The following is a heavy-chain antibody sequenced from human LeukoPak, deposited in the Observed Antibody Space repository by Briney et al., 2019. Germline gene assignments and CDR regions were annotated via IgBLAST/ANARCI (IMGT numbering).Heavy chain of an antibody. D-gene: IGHD3-10*01. J-gene: IGHJ5*02. CDR3: ARTLVRGVIKQNIWFGP. Sequence: PSETLSLTCSSSGGSISSYYWSWIRQPPGKGLEWIGNVFYTGITNYNPSLKSRVNISIDTSESQVSLRLNAVTAADTAVYYCARTLVRGVIKQNIWFGPWGQGTLVSVSS. CDR1: GGSISSYY. V-gene: IGHV4-59*01. CDR2: VFYTGIT.